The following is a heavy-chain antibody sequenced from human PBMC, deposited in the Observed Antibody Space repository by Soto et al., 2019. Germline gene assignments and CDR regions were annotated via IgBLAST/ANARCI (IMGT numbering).Heavy chain of an antibody. D-gene: IGHD2-8*01. CDR3: ARDGSTNGVCYIYDP. J-gene: IGHJ5*02. CDR1: GYTFTSYG. V-gene: IGHV1-18*01. CDR2: ISAYNGNT. Sequence: ASVNVSCKASGYTFTSYGISWVRQAPGQGLEWIGWISAYNGNTNYAQKLQGRVTMTTDTSTSTAYMELRSLRSDDTAVYYCARDGSTNGVCYIYDPWGQGTLVTVSS.